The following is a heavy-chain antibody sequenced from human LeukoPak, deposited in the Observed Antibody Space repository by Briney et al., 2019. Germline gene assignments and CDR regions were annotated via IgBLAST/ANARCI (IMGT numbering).Heavy chain of an antibody. V-gene: IGHV1-2*02. CDR1: GYTFTGYY. D-gene: IGHD3-22*01. Sequence: ASVTVSCKASGYTFTGYYMHWVRQAPGQGLEWMGWINPNSGGTNYAQKFQGRVTMTRDTSISTAYMELSRLRSDDTAVYYCARFPSYYYDSSGSGLDYWGQGTLVTVSS. CDR2: INPNSGGT. J-gene: IGHJ4*02. CDR3: ARFPSYYYDSSGSGLDY.